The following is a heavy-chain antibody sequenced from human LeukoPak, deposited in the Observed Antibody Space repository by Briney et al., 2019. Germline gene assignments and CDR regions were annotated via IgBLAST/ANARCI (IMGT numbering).Heavy chain of an antibody. V-gene: IGHV3-30-3*01. D-gene: IGHD4-17*01. Sequence: SGGSLRLSCAASGFTFSSYAMHWVRQAPGKGLEWVAVISYDGSNKYYADSVKGRFTISRDNSKNTLYLQMNSLRAEDTAVYYCARDYGDFPIHFDYWAREPWSPSPQ. CDR3: ARDYGDFPIHFDY. CDR1: GFTFSSYA. CDR2: ISYDGSNK. J-gene: IGHJ4*02.